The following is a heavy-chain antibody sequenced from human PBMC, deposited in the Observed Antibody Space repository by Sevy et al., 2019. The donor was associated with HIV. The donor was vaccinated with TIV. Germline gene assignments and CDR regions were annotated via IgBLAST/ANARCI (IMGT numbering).Heavy chain of an antibody. CDR3: AKVPGITAAGVFDY. D-gene: IGHD6-13*01. CDR1: EFTFSSYA. V-gene: IGHV3-23*01. CDR2: ISGSCGST. J-gene: IGHJ4*02. Sequence: GGSLRLSCVASEFTFSSYAMSWVRQAPGKGLEWVSAISGSCGSTYYADSVKGRFTISRDNSKNTLYLQMNSLRAEDTAVYYCAKVPGITAAGVFDYWGQGTLVTVSS.